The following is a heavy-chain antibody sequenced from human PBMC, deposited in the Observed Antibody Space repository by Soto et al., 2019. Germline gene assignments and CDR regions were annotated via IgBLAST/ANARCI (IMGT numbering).Heavy chain of an antibody. Sequence: SETLSLTCTVSGGSISRYFWSWIRQSPGKRLEWIGYIYYSGSSNYNPSLQSRVTISVDTSKNQFSLKLSSVTAADTAVYYCARSYGSGSYYDYYYGMDVWGQGTTVTVSS. D-gene: IGHD3-10*01. V-gene: IGHV4-59*01. CDR3: ARSYGSGSYYDYYYGMDV. CDR2: IYYSGSS. CDR1: GGSISRYF. J-gene: IGHJ6*02.